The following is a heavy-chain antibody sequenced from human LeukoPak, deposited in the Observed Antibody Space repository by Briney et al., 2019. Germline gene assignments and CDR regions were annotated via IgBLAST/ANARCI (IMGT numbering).Heavy chain of an antibody. V-gene: IGHV4-39*07. CDR3: ARSPNYYDSSGHYWDFDY. D-gene: IGHD3-22*01. CDR1: GGSISSSSYY. Sequence: SETLSLTCTVSGGSISSSSYYWGWIRQPPGKGLEWIGSIYYSGSTYYNPSLKSRVTISVDTSKNQFSLKLSSVTAADTAVYYCARSPNYYDSSGHYWDFDYWGQGTLVTVSS. J-gene: IGHJ4*02. CDR2: IYYSGST.